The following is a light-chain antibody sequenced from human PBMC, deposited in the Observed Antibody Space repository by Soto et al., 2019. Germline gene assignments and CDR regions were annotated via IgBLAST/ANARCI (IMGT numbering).Light chain of an antibody. CDR2: GVS. J-gene: IGKJ3*01. Sequence: EIALTQSPGTLSLSPGERATLSCRASQSVSRSYLAWYQQKPGQSPRLLIYGVSTRATGIPDRFSGSGSGTDFTLTINRLEPEDFATYYCQQYNTYRTFGPGTKVDIK. CDR1: QSVSRSY. CDR3: QQYNTYRT. V-gene: IGKV3-20*01.